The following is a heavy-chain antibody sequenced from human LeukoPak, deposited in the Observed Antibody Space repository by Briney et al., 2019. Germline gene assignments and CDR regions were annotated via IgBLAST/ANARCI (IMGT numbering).Heavy chain of an antibody. CDR1: GDSVSSNSAA. J-gene: IGHJ6*03. V-gene: IGHV6-1*01. CDR3: ARDRVDTVAYYYYYYMDV. CDR2: TYYRSKWYN. D-gene: IGHD5-18*01. Sequence: SQTLSLTCAISGDSVSSNSAAWHWIRQSPSRGLEWLGSTYYRSKWYNDYAVSVKSRITINPDTSKNQFSLQLNSVTPEDTAVYYCARDRVDTVAYYYYYYMDVWGKGTTVTVSS.